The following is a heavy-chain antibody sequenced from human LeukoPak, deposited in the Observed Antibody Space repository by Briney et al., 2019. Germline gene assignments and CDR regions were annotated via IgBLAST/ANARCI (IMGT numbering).Heavy chain of an antibody. D-gene: IGHD4-23*01. Sequence: SVKVSCKASGGTFSSYAISWVRQAPGQGLEWMGGFIPIFGTANYAQKFQGRVTITTDESTSTAYMELSSLRSEDTAVYYCASVMTTVVTPYYFDYWGQGTLVTVSS. CDR1: GGTFSSYA. V-gene: IGHV1-69*05. CDR2: FIPIFGTA. J-gene: IGHJ4*02. CDR3: ASVMTTVVTPYYFDY.